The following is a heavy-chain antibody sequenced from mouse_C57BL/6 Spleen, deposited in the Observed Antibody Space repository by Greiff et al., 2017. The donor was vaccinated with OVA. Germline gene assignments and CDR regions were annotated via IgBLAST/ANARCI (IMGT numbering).Heavy chain of an antibody. J-gene: IGHJ1*03. CDR3: ARSGGNYWYFDV. V-gene: IGHV1-4*01. Sequence: VQRVESGAELARPGASVKMSCKASGYTFTSYTMHWVKQRPGQGLEWIGYINTSSGYTKYNQKFKDKATLTADKSSSTAYMQLSSLTSEDSAVYYCARSGGNYWYFDVWGTGTTVTVSS. CDR1: GYTFTSYT. CDR2: INTSSGYT. D-gene: IGHD2-1*01.